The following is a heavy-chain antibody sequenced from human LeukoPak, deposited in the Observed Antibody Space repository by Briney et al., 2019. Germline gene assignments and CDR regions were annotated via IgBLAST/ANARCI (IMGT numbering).Heavy chain of an antibody. D-gene: IGHD3-3*01. CDR1: GYTFTGYY. Sequence: GASVKVSCKASGYTFTGYYMHWVRQAPGQGLEWMGWINPNSGGTNYAQKFQGRVTMTRDTSISTAYMELSRLRSDDTAVYYCPSAVEWLLYYFDYWGQGTLVTVSS. J-gene: IGHJ4*02. CDR3: PSAVEWLLYYFDY. CDR2: INPNSGGT. V-gene: IGHV1-2*02.